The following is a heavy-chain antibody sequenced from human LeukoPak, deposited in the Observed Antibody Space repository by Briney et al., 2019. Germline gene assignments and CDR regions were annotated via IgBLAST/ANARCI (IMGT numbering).Heavy chain of an antibody. CDR3: VRDDGLFDP. CDR1: GYTFYTYG. Sequence: ASVKVSCKTSGYTFYTYGLNWVRQAPGQGLEWMGWINTHTGHPTYAQGFTGRFVFSLDSSVSTAYLQISSLKAEDTAVYYCVRDDGLFDPWGQGTLVTVSS. V-gene: IGHV7-4-1*02. J-gene: IGHJ5*02. CDR2: INTHTGHP. D-gene: IGHD5-24*01.